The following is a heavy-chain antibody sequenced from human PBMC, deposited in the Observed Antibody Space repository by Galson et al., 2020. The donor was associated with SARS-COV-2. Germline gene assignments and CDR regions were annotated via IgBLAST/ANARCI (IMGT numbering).Heavy chain of an antibody. CDR1: GGSISSYY. Sequence: SETLSLTCTVSGGSISSYYWSWIRQPAGKGLEWIGRIYTSGSTNYNPSLKSRVTTSVDTSKNQFSLKLSSVTAADTAGYYWARVDLYDSSGCDGGYAFDSWGKGTMVRVSS. V-gene: IGHV4-4*07. D-gene: IGHD3-22*01. CDR3: ARVDLYDSSGCDGGYAFDS. CDR2: IYTSGST. J-gene: IGHJ3*02.